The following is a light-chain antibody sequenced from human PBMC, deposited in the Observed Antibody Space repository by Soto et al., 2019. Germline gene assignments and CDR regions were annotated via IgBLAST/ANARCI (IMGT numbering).Light chain of an antibody. J-gene: IGKJ1*01. CDR1: QSDSSRF. V-gene: IGKV3-20*01. CDR2: STF. Sequence: EIVLTQSPGTLSLSPGERATLSCRASQSDSSRFLAWYQQKPGQAPRLLIHSTFRSDTAIPDRFSGSGSGTVFTLTISRLEPEDSAVYYCQLYWSAWTFGQGTKVEIK. CDR3: QLYWSAWT.